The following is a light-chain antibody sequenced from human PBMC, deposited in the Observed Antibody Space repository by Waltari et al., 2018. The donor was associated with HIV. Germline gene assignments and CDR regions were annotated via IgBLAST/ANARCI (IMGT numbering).Light chain of an antibody. CDR2: VGTGGIVG. Sequence: QPVLTQPPSASASLGASVTLTCTLSRGYSTYKVDWYQQRPGKGPRFVIRVGTGGIVGSKGDGIPDRFSVLGSGLNRYLTIKNIQEEDESDYHCGADHGSGSNFVRVFGGGTKLTVL. CDR1: RGYSTYK. J-gene: IGLJ3*02. CDR3: GADHGSGSNFVRV. V-gene: IGLV9-49*01.